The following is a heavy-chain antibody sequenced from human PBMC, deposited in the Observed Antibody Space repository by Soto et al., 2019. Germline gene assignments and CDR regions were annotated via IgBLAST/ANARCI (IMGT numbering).Heavy chain of an antibody. CDR3: ARDPNGAYSSNYYFDY. CDR1: GGTFSSYA. V-gene: IGHV1-69*01. CDR2: IIPIFGTA. Sequence: QVQLVQSGAEVKKPGSSVKVSCKASGGTFSSYAISWVRQAPVQGLEWMGGIIPIFGTANYAQKFQGRVTITADESTSTAYMELSSLRSEDTAVYYCARDPNGAYSSNYYFDYWGQGTLVTVSS. D-gene: IGHD6-13*01. J-gene: IGHJ4*02.